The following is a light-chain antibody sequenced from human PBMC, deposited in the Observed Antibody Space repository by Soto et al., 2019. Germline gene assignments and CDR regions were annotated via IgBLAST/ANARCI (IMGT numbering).Light chain of an antibody. J-gene: IGKJ4*01. CDR2: DVS. Sequence: IVLTQSPVTLSLSPGERATLSCRASQSVTSKYLAWFQQKPGQAPRLLLYDVSTRATGFPDRFSGSGSGTDFTLTISRLEPEDFAVYYCQLYGDSPTFGGGTKVDIK. CDR1: QSVTSKY. CDR3: QLYGDSPT. V-gene: IGKV3-20*01.